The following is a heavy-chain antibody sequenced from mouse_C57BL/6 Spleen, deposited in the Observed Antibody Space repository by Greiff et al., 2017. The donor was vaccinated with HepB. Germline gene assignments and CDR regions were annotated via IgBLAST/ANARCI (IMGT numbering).Heavy chain of an antibody. V-gene: IGHV1-80*01. CDR3: ARWRTAQDSYYFDY. CDR2: IYPGDGDT. D-gene: IGHD3-2*02. J-gene: IGHJ2*01. CDR1: GYAFSSYW. Sequence: VKLVESGAELVKPGASVKISCKASGYAFSSYWMNWVKQRPGKGLEWIGQIYPGDGDTNYNGKFKGKATLTADKSSSTAYMQLSSLTSEDSAVYFCARWRTAQDSYYFDYWGQGTTLTVSS.